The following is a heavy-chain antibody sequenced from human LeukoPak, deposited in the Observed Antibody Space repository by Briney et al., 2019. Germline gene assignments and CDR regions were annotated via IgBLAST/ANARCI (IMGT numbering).Heavy chain of an antibody. V-gene: IGHV1-18*01. CDR3: ARDRSAVAGTSLDY. D-gene: IGHD6-19*01. CDR1: GYTFTSYG. CDR2: ISAYNGNS. Sequence: ASVKVSCKASGYTFTSYGISWVRQAPGQGLEWMGWISAYNGNSNYAQKLQGRVTMTTDTSTSTAYMELRSLRSDDTAVYYCARDRSAVAGTSLDYWGQGTLVTVSS. J-gene: IGHJ4*02.